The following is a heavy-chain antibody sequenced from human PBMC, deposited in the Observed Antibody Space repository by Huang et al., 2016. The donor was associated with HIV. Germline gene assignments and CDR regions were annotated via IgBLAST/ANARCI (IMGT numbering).Heavy chain of an antibody. CDR2: INSDGSDA. D-gene: IGHD6-13*01. J-gene: IGHJ6*03. CDR3: AKNPSITAVDSDYYYYYMDV. Sequence: EVQLVESGGGLVQPGGSLRLSCAASGFTFRNHWMHWLRQAPGKGLGWCSRINSDGSDASHADSVKGRFTISRDNAQNTVHLHMNSLRAEDTAVYFCAKNPSITAVDSDYYYYYMDVWGKGTTVTVS. V-gene: IGHV3-74*01. CDR1: GFTFRNHW.